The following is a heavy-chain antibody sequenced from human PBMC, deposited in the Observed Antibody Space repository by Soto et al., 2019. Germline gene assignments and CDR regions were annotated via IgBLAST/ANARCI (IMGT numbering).Heavy chain of an antibody. J-gene: IGHJ3*01. D-gene: IGHD6-6*01. CDR1: GYTFHIYG. CDR3: ARDVYSGSGDAFDL. V-gene: IGHV1-18*01. Sequence: QVQLVQSGAEVKKPGASEKVSCKTSGYTFHIYGITWVRQAPGRGLEWMGWISTYTGKTDYAQSLQGRVTMTTDTSTGTAYLEVRSLRSDDTAVYFCARDVYSGSGDAFDLWGQGTMGTVSS. CDR2: ISTYTGKT.